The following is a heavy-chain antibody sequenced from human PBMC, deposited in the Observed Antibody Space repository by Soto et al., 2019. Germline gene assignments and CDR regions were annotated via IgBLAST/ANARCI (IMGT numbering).Heavy chain of an antibody. CDR3: ARAATTLLTGSYFFDP. Sequence: SETLSLTCTVSGGSISSYYWSWIRQPPGKGLEWIGYIYYSGSTNYNPSLKSRVTISVDTSKNQFSLKLSSVTAADTAVYYCARAATTLLTGSYFFDPWGQGTLITVSS. CDR2: IYYSGST. V-gene: IGHV4-59*01. D-gene: IGHD3-9*01. J-gene: IGHJ5*02. CDR1: GGSISSYY.